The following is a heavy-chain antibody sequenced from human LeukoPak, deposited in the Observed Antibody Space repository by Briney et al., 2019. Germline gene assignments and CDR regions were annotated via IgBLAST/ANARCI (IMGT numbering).Heavy chain of an antibody. V-gene: IGHV3-48*03. CDR1: GFTFSSYE. CDR3: ARGADTGYSSDS. J-gene: IGHJ5*02. D-gene: IGHD6-19*01. CDR2: ISSSGSTI. Sequence: GGSLRLSCAASGFTFSSYEMNWVRQAPGKGLEWVSYISSSGSTIYYADSAKGRFTISRDNAKNSLYLQMNSLRAEDTAVYYCARGADTGYSSDSWGEGTLVTVSS.